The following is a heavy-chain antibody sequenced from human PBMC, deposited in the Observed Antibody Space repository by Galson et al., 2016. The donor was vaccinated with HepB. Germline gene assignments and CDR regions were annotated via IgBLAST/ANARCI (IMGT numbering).Heavy chain of an antibody. CDR2: IIPIFDSA. V-gene: IGHV1-69*04. Sequence: SVKVSCKASGGTSSNYAINWVRQAPGQGLEWMGRIIPIFDSANYAQKFQDRVAITVDKSTGTAYMELSSLRSEDTAVFYCARQDSYESTGLDYWGQGTLVTVSS. J-gene: IGHJ4*02. D-gene: IGHD3-22*01. CDR1: GGTSSNYA. CDR3: ARQDSYESTGLDY.